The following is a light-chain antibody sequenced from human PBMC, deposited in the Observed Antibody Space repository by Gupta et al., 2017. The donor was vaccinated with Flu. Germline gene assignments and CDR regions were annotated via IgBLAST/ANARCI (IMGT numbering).Light chain of an antibody. CDR3: QVWDPSSDHYV. V-gene: IGLV3-21*02. Sequence: YVLTQPPSVSVAPGQTARITCGGNNIGSKGVHWYQQRPGQAPVLVIQDDSDRPSGIPERFSGSNSGNTATLTISRVEAGDEADFYCQVWDPSSDHYVFGTGTKVTVL. CDR1: NIGSKG. CDR2: DDS. J-gene: IGLJ1*01.